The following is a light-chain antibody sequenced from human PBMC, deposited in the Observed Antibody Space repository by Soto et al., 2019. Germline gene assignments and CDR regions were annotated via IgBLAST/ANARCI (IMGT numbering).Light chain of an antibody. CDR2: EVS. CDR3: SSYAGSNNLV. CDR1: SSNIGAGYD. Sequence: QSVLTQPPSVSGAPGQRLTISCTGSSSNIGAGYDVHWYQQHPGKAPKLIIYEVSKRPSGVPGRFSGSKSGNTASLTVSGLQAEDEADYYCSSYAGSNNLVFAGGTKVTVL. J-gene: IGLJ3*02. V-gene: IGLV1-40*01.